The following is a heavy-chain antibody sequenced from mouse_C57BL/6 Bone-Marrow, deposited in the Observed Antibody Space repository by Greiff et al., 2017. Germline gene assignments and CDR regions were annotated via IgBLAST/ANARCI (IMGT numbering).Heavy chain of an antibody. Sequence: EVKLVESGGGLVKPGGSLKLSCAASGFTFSDYGMHWVRQAPEKGLEWVAYISSGSSTIYYADTVTGRFTISRENAKNTLYLEMSSLRSEDTAMYYCARLGYYDYAMDYWGQGTSVTVSS. J-gene: IGHJ4*01. V-gene: IGHV5-17*03. CDR1: GFTFSDYG. D-gene: IGHD2-3*01. CDR3: ARLGYYDYAMDY. CDR2: ISSGSSTI.